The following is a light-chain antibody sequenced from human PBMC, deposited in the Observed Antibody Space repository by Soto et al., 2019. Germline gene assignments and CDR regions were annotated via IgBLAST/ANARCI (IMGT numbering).Light chain of an antibody. CDR2: DTT. CDR1: TGAVTNGHY. Sequence: QAVVTQEPSLTVSPGGTVTLTCGSSTGAVTNGHYPYWFQQKPGQAPRTLIYDTTNRHSWTPARFSGSLPGGKAALTLSGAQPEDDAEYYCLLSYNGPYVFGTGTKVTVL. J-gene: IGLJ1*01. V-gene: IGLV7-46*01. CDR3: LLSYNGPYV.